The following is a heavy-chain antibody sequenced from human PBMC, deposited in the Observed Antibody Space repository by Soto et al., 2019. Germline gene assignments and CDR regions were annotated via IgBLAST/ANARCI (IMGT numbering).Heavy chain of an antibody. D-gene: IGHD1-1*01. CDR2: IYYSGST. CDR3: ARLATRYYFDY. V-gene: IGHV4-59*01. Sequence: QVQLQESGPGLVKPSDALSLTCTVSGGSISSYYWSWIRQPPRKGLEWIGYIYYSGSTNYNPSLKSRVTISVDTSKNQFSLKMSSVTAADTAVYYCARLATRYYFDYWGQGTLVTVSS. J-gene: IGHJ4*02. CDR1: GGSISSYY.